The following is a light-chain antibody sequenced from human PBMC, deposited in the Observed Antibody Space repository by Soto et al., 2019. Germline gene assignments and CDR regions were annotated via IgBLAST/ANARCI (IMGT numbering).Light chain of an antibody. J-gene: IGKJ1*01. CDR3: HQYGSSPQT. Sequence: EIVLTQSPGTLSLSPGERATLSCRASQSVSSSYLAWYQQKPGQAPRLLIYSASSRATGIPDRFSGSGSGTDFTLTISILEPEDFAVYYCHQYGSSPQTFGQGTKVEIK. V-gene: IGKV3-20*01. CDR1: QSVSSSY. CDR2: SAS.